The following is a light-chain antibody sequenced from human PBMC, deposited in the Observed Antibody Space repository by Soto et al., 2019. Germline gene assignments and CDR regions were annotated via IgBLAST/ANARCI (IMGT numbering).Light chain of an antibody. Sequence: EIVLTQSPGTLSVSPGERATLSCRASQTISSSYLAWYRQKPGQAPSLLIYGTSSRATGIPDRFSGSGSGTDFTPPISRLEPEDSAIYYCQQDGSWTFGQGTKVEIK. CDR1: QTISSSY. CDR3: QQDGSWT. J-gene: IGKJ1*01. CDR2: GTS. V-gene: IGKV3-20*01.